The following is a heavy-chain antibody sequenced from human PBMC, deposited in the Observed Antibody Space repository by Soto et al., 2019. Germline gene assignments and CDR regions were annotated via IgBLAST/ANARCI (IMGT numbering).Heavy chain of an antibody. D-gene: IGHD5-12*01. CDR2: VWNDGSSR. J-gene: IGHJ4*02. V-gene: IGHV3-33*01. CDR3: ARPALVDAIWAALDC. Sequence: QVQLVESGGGVVQPGRSLRLSCEASGFTFRNYGMHWVRQAPVQGLEWVTGVWNDGSSRYYAYSVKGRFTVYRDNSKNPLFLQMNNVRDEDTAVYFCARPALVDAIWAALDCWGQGTLVTVSS. CDR1: GFTFRNYG.